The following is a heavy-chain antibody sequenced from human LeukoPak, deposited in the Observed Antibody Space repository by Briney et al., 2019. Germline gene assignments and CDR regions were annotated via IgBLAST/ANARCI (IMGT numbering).Heavy chain of an antibody. CDR1: GFTFGGYG. CDR3: TRYNNDHFDY. V-gene: IGHV3-33*01. J-gene: IGHJ4*02. CDR2: IAYDGSRA. D-gene: IGHD1-14*01. Sequence: GGSLRLSCAGSGFTFGGYGMHRFRQTPGKGLEWVAVIAYDGSRAFYADSVKGRFTISRDNSKNTMSVQMDDLRAGDTAVYYCTRYNNDHFDYWGQGTLVTVSS.